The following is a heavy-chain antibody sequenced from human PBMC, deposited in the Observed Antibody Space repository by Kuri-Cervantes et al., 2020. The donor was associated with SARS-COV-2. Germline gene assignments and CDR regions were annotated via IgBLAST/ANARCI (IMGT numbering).Heavy chain of an antibody. CDR3: ARPIVAAGFDY. CDR1: GGSISSSVYY. V-gene: IGHV4-39*01. J-gene: IGHJ4*02. Sequence: GSLRLSCTVSGGSISSSVYYWGWIRQPPGKGLEWIGSIYYSGTTYYNPSLKSRVTISVDTSKNQFSLNLSSATAADTAVYYCARPIVAAGFDYWGQGTLVTVSS. D-gene: IGHD6-13*01. CDR2: IYYSGTT.